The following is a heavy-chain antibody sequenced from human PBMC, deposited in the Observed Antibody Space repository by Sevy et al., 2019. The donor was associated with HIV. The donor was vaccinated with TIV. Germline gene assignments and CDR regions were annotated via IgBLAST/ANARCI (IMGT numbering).Heavy chain of an antibody. CDR2: IYYNGHI. Sequence: SETLSLTCTVSGGSITSLYWNWIRQPPGKGLEWIANIYYNGHINYNPSLKSRVTLSLIKSTNQLSLRLSSVTAADTAMYYCAGENAWGRGYSWGQGTLVTVSS. J-gene: IGHJ4*02. V-gene: IGHV4-59*08. CDR1: GGSITSLY. D-gene: IGHD1-26*01. CDR3: AGENAWGRGYS.